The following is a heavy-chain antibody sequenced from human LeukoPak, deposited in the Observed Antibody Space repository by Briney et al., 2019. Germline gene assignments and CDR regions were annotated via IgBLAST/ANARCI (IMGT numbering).Heavy chain of an antibody. Sequence: GASVKVSCKTSGYTFNKYSITWVRQAPGQGLEWMGWISVYNDNTNYAQSLQGRVTMTTDTSTSTAYMELRSLRSDDTAVYYCARGKSVTTLLNWFDPWGQGTSVIFSS. CDR3: ARGKSVTTLLNWFDP. J-gene: IGHJ5*02. CDR2: ISVYNDNT. CDR1: GYTFNKYS. D-gene: IGHD4-17*01. V-gene: IGHV1-18*01.